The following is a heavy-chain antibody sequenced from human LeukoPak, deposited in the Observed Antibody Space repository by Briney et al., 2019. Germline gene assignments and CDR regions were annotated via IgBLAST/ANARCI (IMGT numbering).Heavy chain of an antibody. CDR2: IIPIFGTA. CDR3: ARPGSGGLRGNWFDP. V-gene: IGHV1-69*01. CDR1: GGTFSSYA. D-gene: IGHD4-17*01. J-gene: IGHJ5*02. Sequence: SVKVSCKASGGTFSSYAISWVRQAPGQGLEWMGGIIPIFGTANYAQKFQGRVTITADESTSIAYMELSSLRSEDTAVYYCARPGSGGLRGNWFDPWGQGTLVTVSS.